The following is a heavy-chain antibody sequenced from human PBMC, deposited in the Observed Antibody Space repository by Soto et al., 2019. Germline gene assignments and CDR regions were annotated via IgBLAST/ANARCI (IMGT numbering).Heavy chain of an antibody. CDR1: GFTFSNYG. V-gene: IGHV3-30*03. CDR3: ARDTGYCSGGSCSALFDY. J-gene: IGHJ4*02. D-gene: IGHD2-15*01. CDR2: ISYDGNLK. Sequence: SGGSLRLSCAASGFTFSNYGMHWVRQAPGEGLEWVALISYDGNLKYYVDSVKGRFTISRDNAKNSLYLQMNSLRAEDTAVYYCARDTGYCSGGSCSALFDYWGQGTLVTVSS.